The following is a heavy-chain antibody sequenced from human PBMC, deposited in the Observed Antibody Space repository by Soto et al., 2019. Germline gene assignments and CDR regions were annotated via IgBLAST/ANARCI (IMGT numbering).Heavy chain of an antibody. Sequence: SETLSLTCAVYGGSFSGYYWTWIRQSQGQGLEWIGEINHTGITKYNPSLKSRITISDDTSKNQFSLKLSSVTAADTAVYYCATPLKRGSGSYLYYYYGMDVWGQGTTVT. D-gene: IGHD3-10*01. J-gene: IGHJ6*02. CDR2: INHTGIT. V-gene: IGHV4-34*01. CDR1: GGSFSGYY. CDR3: ATPLKRGSGSYLYYYYGMDV.